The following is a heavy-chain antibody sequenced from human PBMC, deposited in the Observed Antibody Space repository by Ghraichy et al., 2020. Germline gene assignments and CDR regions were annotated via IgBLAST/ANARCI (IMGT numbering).Heavy chain of an antibody. CDR1: GGSISNYY. Sequence: ESLNISCSVSGGSISNYYWSWIRQPPGKGLEWIAYTHDSGSTKYNPSLKSRVTISLDTSKKQLSLRLSSVTAADTAVYYCARSYSSTWDYFEYWGQGTLVTVSS. J-gene: IGHJ4*02. D-gene: IGHD6-13*01. CDR3: ARSYSSTWDYFEY. V-gene: IGHV4-59*01. CDR2: THDSGST.